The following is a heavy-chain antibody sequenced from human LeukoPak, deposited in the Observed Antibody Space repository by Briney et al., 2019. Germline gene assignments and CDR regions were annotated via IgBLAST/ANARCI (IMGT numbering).Heavy chain of an antibody. CDR1: GGTFSSYT. CDR3: ARDPPSEVSSGYYFDY. J-gene: IGHJ4*02. V-gene: IGHV1-69*04. Sequence: SVKVSCKASGGTFSSYTISWVRQAPGQGLEWMGRIIPILGIANYAQKFQGRVTITADKSTSTAYMELSSLRSEDTAVYYCARDPPSEVSSGYYFDYWGQGTLVTVSS. CDR2: IIPILGIA. D-gene: IGHD3-22*01.